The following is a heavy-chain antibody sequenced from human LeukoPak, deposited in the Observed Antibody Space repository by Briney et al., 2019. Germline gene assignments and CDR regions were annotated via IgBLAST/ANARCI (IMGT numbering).Heavy chain of an antibody. CDR3: ARSLIDYDILTGYYESHYFDY. Sequence: NPGGSLRLSCAASGFTFSSYSMNWVRQAPGKGLEWVSSISSRSSYIYCADSVKGRFTISRDNAKNSLYLQMNSLRAEDTAVYYCARSLIDYDILTGYYESHYFDYWGQGTLVTVSS. J-gene: IGHJ4*02. V-gene: IGHV3-21*01. CDR2: ISSRSSYI. CDR1: GFTFSSYS. D-gene: IGHD3-9*01.